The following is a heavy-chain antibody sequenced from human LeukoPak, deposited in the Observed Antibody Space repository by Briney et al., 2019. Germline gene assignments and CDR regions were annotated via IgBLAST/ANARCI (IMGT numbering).Heavy chain of an antibody. J-gene: IGHJ4*02. CDR3: ARSPIAAAGTGDY. Sequence: GGSLRLSCAASGFTFHSYWMLWVRQVPGKGLVWVSRITSDGSITNYADSVKGRFTISRDNAKNSLYLQMNSLRAEDTAAYYCARSPIAAAGTGDYWGQGTLVTVSS. CDR2: ITSDGSIT. D-gene: IGHD6-13*01. CDR1: GFTFHSYW. V-gene: IGHV3-74*01.